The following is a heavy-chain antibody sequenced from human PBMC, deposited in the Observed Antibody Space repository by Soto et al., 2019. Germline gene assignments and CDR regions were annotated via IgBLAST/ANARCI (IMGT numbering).Heavy chain of an antibody. Sequence: QVQLVQSGAEVKKPGASVKVSCKASGYTFSSYGISWVRQAPGQGLEWMGWISAYNGNTKYAQQIQGRVTMTTDTSRRTAYMELGSLRCDDTAVYYCAREAPPVGYRGQGTLVTVSS. V-gene: IGHV1-18*01. CDR2: ISAYNGNT. CDR1: GYTFSSYG. J-gene: IGHJ4*02. CDR3: AREAPPVGY.